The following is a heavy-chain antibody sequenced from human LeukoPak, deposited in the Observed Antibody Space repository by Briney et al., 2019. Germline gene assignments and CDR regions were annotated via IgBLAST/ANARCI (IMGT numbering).Heavy chain of an antibody. J-gene: IGHJ4*02. Sequence: GGSLRLSCAASGLTFSSHTLNWVRQAPGKGLEWVSSISGGGTYMYYADSLKGRFTISRDDAKNSLYLQMSSLRAEDTAVYYCARDSDLSHRGQGTLVTVSS. D-gene: IGHD3-10*01. CDR2: ISGGGTYM. V-gene: IGHV3-21*01. CDR1: GLTFSSHT. CDR3: ARDSDLSH.